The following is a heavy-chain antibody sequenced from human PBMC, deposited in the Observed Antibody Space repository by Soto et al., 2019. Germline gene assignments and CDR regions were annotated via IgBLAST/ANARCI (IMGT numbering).Heavy chain of an antibody. V-gene: IGHV3-30*18. CDR2: ISYDGSNK. Sequence: QVQLVESGGGVVQPGRSLRLSCAASGFTFSSYGMHWVRQAPGKGLEWVAVISYDGSNKYYADSVKGRFTISRDNSKNTLYLQMNSLRADDTAVYYCANDSQYYWGQGTLVTVSS. J-gene: IGHJ4*02. CDR3: ANDSQYY. CDR1: GFTFSSYG.